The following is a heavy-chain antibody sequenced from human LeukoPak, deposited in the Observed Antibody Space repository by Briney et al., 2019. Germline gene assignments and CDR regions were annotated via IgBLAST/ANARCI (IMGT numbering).Heavy chain of an antibody. V-gene: IGHV5-51*01. J-gene: IGHJ4*02. CDR3: ARYGYYDSSGYIFDY. CDR1: GYSFTSYW. D-gene: IGHD3-22*01. CDR2: FYPGDSDT. Sequence: GESLKISCKGSGYSFTSYWIGWVRQMPGKGLEWMGIFYPGDSDTRYSPPFQGQVTISADKSISTAYLQWSSLKASDTAMYYCARYGYYDSSGYIFDYWGQGTLVTVSS.